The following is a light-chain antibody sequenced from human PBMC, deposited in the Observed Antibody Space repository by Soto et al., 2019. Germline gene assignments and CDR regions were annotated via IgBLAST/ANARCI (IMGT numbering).Light chain of an antibody. CDR1: QSLLQSNGNHY. V-gene: IGKV2-28*01. J-gene: IGKJ1*01. CDR2: LGS. Sequence: DIVLTQSPLSLPVTPGEPASISCRSSQSLLQSNGNHYLDWYLQKPGQSPQVLIYLGSNRASGVPDRFSGSASGTDFTLKISRVEAEDVGVYYCMQALHTPWTFGQGTKVEIK. CDR3: MQALHTPWT.